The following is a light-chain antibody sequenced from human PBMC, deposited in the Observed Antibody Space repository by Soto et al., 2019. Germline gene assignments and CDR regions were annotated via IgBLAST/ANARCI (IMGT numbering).Light chain of an antibody. CDR2: DDS. J-gene: IGLJ1*01. Sequence: SYELTQPPSVSVAPGQTARITCGGADIGIKSVHWYQRKPGQAPVLVVYDDSDRPSGIPERFSGSNSGNTATLTISRVEAGDEADYYCQVWDSSSDHYVFGTGTKLTVL. CDR3: QVWDSSSDHYV. CDR1: DIGIKS. V-gene: IGLV3-21*02.